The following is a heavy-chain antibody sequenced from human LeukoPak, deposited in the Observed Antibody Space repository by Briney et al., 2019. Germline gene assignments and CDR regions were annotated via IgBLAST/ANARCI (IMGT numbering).Heavy chain of an antibody. CDR3: AKVVRGVIRGFDY. Sequence: SGSLRLSCAASGFTFSSYAMSWVRQAPGKGLEWVSAISGSGGSTYYADSVKGRFTISRDNSKNTLYLQMNSLRAEDTAVYYCAKVVRGVIRGFDYWGQGTLVTVSS. CDR2: ISGSGGST. D-gene: IGHD3-10*02. V-gene: IGHV3-23*01. CDR1: GFTFSSYA. J-gene: IGHJ4*02.